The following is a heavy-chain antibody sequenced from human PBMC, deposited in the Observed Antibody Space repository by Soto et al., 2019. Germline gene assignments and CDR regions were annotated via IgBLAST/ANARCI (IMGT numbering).Heavy chain of an antibody. D-gene: IGHD5-12*01. Sequence: QVQLVQSGAEVKKPGSSVKVSCKASGGTFSSYTISWVRQAPGQGLEWMGRIIPVLGIANHAQKSQGRVTITADKSTSTAYMELSSLRTEDPAVYDGASRGGYDSFDYWGQGTLVTVSS. J-gene: IGHJ4*02. CDR1: GGTFSSYT. V-gene: IGHV1-69*02. CDR2: IIPVLGIA. CDR3: ASRGGYDSFDY.